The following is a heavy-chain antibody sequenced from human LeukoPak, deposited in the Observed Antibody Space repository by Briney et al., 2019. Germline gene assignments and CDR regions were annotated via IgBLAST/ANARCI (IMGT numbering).Heavy chain of an antibody. CDR3: ARLPYCGGDCYPNWFDP. Sequence: ASVKVSCKASGYTFTSYDINWVRQATGQGLEWMGWMNPNSGNTGYAQKFQGRVTMTRNTSISTAYMELSSLKASDTAMYYCARLPYCGGDCYPNWFDPWGQGTLVTVSS. J-gene: IGHJ5*02. CDR2: MNPNSGNT. V-gene: IGHV1-8*01. CDR1: GYTFTSYD. D-gene: IGHD2-21*02.